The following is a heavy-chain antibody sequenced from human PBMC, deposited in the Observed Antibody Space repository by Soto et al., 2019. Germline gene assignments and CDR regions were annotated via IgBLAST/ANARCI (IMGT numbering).Heavy chain of an antibody. CDR2: IIPIFGTA. V-gene: IGHV1-69*13. CDR3: ASASGLITIFGVAHGYYGIDV. J-gene: IGHJ6*02. Sequence: ASVKVSCKASGGTFSSYAISWVRQAPGQGLEWMGGIIPIFGTANYAQKFQGRVTITADESTSTAYMELSSLRSEDTAVYYCASASGLITIFGVAHGYYGIDVWGHGNTVNGS. CDR1: GGTFSSYA. D-gene: IGHD3-3*01.